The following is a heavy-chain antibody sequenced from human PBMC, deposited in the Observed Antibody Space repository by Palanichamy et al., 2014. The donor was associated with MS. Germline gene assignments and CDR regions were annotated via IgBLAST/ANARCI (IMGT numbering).Heavy chain of an antibody. CDR1: GFSVNGNY. CDR3: AKGRLNYGDYEY. V-gene: IGHV3-53*01. CDR2: IYGDAAT. J-gene: IGHJ4*02. Sequence: VQLAESGGGLTQPGGSLRLSCAASGFSVNGNYISWVRQAPGKGLEWVSVIYGDAATDYADSVRGRFTISRDTSQNTVYLQLNSLRAEDTAVYYCAKGRLNYGDYEYWGQGTLVTVSS. D-gene: IGHD4-17*01.